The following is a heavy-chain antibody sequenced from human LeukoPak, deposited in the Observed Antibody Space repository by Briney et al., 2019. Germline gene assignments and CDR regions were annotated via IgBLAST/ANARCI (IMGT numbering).Heavy chain of an antibody. CDR2: INPNSGGI. V-gene: IGHV1-2*02. CDR3: AREEVIAAAGPTLDY. CDR1: GYTFTDYY. J-gene: IGHJ4*02. D-gene: IGHD6-13*01. Sequence: GASVKVSCKASGYTFTDYYMHWVRQAPGQGLEWMGWINPNSGGINYAQKFQGRVTMTRDTSISTAYMELSRLRSDDTAVFYCAREEVIAAAGPTLDYWGQGALVTVSS.